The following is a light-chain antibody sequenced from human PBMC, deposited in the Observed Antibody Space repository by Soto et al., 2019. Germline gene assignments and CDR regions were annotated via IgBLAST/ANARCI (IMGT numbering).Light chain of an antibody. CDR3: QSFDVTLSAYV. CDR2: GTT. V-gene: IGLV1-40*01. Sequence: QSVLTQPPSASGAPGQGVTISCTGSSSNIGAGYDVHWYRQLPGTVPKLLIYGTTKRPSGVPDRFSGSKSGTSASLAITGLQAEDEADYYCQSFDVTLSAYVFGSGTKVTVL. CDR1: SSNIGAGYD. J-gene: IGLJ1*01.